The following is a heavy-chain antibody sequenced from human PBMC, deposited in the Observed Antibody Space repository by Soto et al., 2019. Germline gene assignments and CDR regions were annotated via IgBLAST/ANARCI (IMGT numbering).Heavy chain of an antibody. CDR1: GFTFDTYE. J-gene: IGHJ5*02. CDR2: ISFAGTND. V-gene: IGHV3-30-3*01. Sequence: QMQLVQSGGGVVQPGRSLRLSCAASGFTFDTYEMNWVRQAPGKGLEWVAMISFAGTNDYYADSVKGRFTISRDNSNNTLFPHMNRLRVEATAVYYCARDMNGLDPWGQGSLVTVAS. CDR3: ARDMNGLDP.